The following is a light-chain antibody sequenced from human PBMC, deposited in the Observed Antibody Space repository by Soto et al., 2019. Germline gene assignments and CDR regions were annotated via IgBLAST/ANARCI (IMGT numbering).Light chain of an antibody. CDR2: SNN. V-gene: IGLV1-44*01. CDR3: AAWDDSLNGPV. J-gene: IGLJ2*01. Sequence: QLVLTQPPSASGTPGQRVTISCSGSTSNIGSNTVNWYQQLPGTAPKLLMYSNNERPSGVPDRFSGSKSGTSVSLAISGLQSEDEGDYYCAAWDDSLNGPVFGGGTQLTVL. CDR1: TSNIGSNT.